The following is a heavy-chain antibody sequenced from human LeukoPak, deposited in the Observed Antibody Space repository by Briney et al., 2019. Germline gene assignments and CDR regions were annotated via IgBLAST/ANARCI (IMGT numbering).Heavy chain of an antibody. CDR3: AGHHPRNTVDF. J-gene: IGHJ4*02. V-gene: IGHV4-59*08. CDR2: ISDIGSI. Sequence: SETLSLTCSVSGASISSYYWSWIRQPPGKGLEWIAYISDIGSINYNPSLKSRVTISLDTSKNQFSLKLSSVTAADTAVYYCAGHHPRNTVDFWGQGTLVTVSS. D-gene: IGHD2/OR15-2a*01. CDR1: GASISSYY.